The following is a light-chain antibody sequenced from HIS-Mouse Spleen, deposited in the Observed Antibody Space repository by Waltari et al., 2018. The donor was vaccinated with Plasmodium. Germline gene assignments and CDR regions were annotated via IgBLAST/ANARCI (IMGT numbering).Light chain of an antibody. CDR3: QQYGSSGT. CDR1: QSVSSSY. Sequence: EIVLTQSPGTLSLSPGERATLSCRASQSVSSSYLAWYQQKPGQARRLLIYGASSRATGIPDRFSGSGSGKDFTLTISRLEPEDFAVYYCQQYGSSGTFGQGTKVEIK. CDR2: GAS. V-gene: IGKV3-20*01. J-gene: IGKJ1*01.